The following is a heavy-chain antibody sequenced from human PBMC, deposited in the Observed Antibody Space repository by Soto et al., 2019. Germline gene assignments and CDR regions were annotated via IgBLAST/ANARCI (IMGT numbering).Heavy chain of an antibody. CDR1: GFTVSSNY. Sequence: EVQLVESGGGLVQPGGSLRLSCAASGFTVSSNYMSWVRQAPGKGLEWVSVIYSGGSAYYADSVKGRFTISRDNAKNPLYLQMNSLRAEATAVYYCARHGYSYGGGYFDYWGQGTLVTVSS. D-gene: IGHD5-18*01. CDR3: ARHGYSYGGGYFDY. V-gene: IGHV3-66*04. J-gene: IGHJ4*02. CDR2: IYSGGSA.